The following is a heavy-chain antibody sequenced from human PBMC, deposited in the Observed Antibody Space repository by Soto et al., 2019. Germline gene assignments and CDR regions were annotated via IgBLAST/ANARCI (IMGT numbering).Heavy chain of an antibody. CDR3: VRASHMTMVTPFDY. J-gene: IGHJ4*02. Sequence: QVQLQQWGAGLLKPSETLSLTCAVYGGSFSGYYWSWIRQPPGKGLEWIGEINHSGSTNYNPSLKSRVTISVDTSKNQFSLKLSSVTAADTAVYYCVRASHMTMVTPFDYWGQGTLVTVSS. D-gene: IGHD4-17*01. CDR1: GGSFSGYY. CDR2: INHSGST. V-gene: IGHV4-34*01.